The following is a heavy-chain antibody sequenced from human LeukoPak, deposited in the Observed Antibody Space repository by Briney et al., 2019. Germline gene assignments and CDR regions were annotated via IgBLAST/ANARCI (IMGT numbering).Heavy chain of an antibody. Sequence: PSETLSLTCTVSGASLSSYYWSWIRQPPGKGLEWIGFIYYTGSTKYNPSLKSRVTISVDTSKNQFSLKLSSVTAVDTAVYYCARHSGSSPHYFDYWGQGSLVPVSS. CDR2: IYYTGST. V-gene: IGHV4-59*08. D-gene: IGHD1-26*01. CDR3: ARHSGSSPHYFDY. CDR1: GASLSSYY. J-gene: IGHJ4*02.